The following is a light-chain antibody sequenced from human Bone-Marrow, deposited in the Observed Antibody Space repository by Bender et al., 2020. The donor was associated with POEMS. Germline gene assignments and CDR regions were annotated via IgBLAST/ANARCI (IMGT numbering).Light chain of an antibody. V-gene: IGLV2-23*02. CDR1: SSDIGYYNF. CDR2: EVS. J-gene: IGLJ2*01. CDR3: CSSTSSNTWI. Sequence: QSALTQPASVSGSPGQSITISCTGTSSDIGYYNFVSWYQQHPGKAPKLMIYEVSKRPSGVSSRFSGSKSGNTASLTISGLQDEDEADYYCCSSTSSNTWIFGGGTKLTVL.